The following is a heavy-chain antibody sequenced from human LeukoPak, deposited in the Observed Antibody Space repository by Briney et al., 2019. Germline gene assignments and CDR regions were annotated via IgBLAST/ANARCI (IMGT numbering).Heavy chain of an antibody. J-gene: IGHJ4*02. CDR1: GFTFSSYD. CDR2: ITYSSGYT. CDR3: AKDPSDLGGSGSNNYFDC. Sequence: HPGGSLRLSCAASGFTFSSYDMSWVRQAPGKGLEWVSGITYSSGYTYYVDSVKGRFTISRDNSRNTLYLQMNSLRAEDTAVYYCAKDPSDLGGSGSNNYFDCWGQGTLVTVSS. V-gene: IGHV3-23*01. D-gene: IGHD3-10*01.